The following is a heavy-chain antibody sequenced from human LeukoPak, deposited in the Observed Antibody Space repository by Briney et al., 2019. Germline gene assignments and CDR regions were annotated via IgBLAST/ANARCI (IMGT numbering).Heavy chain of an antibody. D-gene: IGHD5-18*01. J-gene: IGHJ4*02. CDR3: ARGPNSYGLPHFDY. V-gene: IGHV1-18*01. CDR1: GGTFSSYA. Sequence: ASVKVSCKASGGTFSSYAISWVRQAPGQGLEWMGWISAYNGNTNYVQKLQGRVTMTTDTSTSTAYMELRSLRSDDTAVYYCARGPNSYGLPHFDYWGQGTLVTVSS. CDR2: ISAYNGNT.